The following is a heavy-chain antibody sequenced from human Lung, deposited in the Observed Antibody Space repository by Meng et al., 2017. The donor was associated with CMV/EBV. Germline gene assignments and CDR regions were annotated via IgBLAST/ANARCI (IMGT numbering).Heavy chain of an antibody. D-gene: IGHD1-26*01. Sequence: SCAGSGFILSDHYIDWVRQAPGKGLEWIGRAANKANRYTTEYAASVKGRFTFSRYDSENSLYLQMNSLKSEDTVVYYCTRGHSGIDIYAFDIWGQGXLVTVSS. J-gene: IGHJ3*02. CDR1: GFILSDHY. CDR3: TRGHSGIDIYAFDI. CDR2: AANKANRYTT. V-gene: IGHV3-72*01.